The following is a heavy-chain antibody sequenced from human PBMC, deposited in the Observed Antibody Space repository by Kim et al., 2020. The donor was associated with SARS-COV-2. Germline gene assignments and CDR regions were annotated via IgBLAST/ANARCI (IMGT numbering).Heavy chain of an antibody. Sequence: GGSLRLSCAASGFTFSSYAMSWVRQAPGKGLEWVSAISGSGGSTYYADSVKGRFTISRDNSKNTLYLQMNSLRAEDRAVYYCAKRPGTGSTASSNYGMDVWGQGTTVTVSS. V-gene: IGHV3-23*01. D-gene: IGHD3-10*01. CDR1: GFTFSSYA. CDR3: AKRPGTGSTASSNYGMDV. J-gene: IGHJ6*02. CDR2: ISGSGGST.